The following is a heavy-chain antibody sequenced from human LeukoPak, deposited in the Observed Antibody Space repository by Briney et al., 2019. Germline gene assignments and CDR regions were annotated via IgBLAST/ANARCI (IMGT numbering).Heavy chain of an antibody. CDR3: ARQRRSVDC. CDR1: GGSISSSTYY. V-gene: IGHV4-39*01. CDR2: LYYSGNS. Sequence: SETLSLTCTVSGGSISSSTYYWGWIRQPPGKGLEWIGSLYYSGNSYYNPSLKSRVTISVDTSMNQFSLKLSSVTAADTAVYYCARQRRSVDCWGQGTLVTVSS. J-gene: IGHJ4*02.